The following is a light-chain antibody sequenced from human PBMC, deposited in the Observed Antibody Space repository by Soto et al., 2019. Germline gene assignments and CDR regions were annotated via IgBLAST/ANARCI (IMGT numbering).Light chain of an antibody. Sequence: IVLTQAPGTLSFSPGERATLSCRASQSVSSNYLAWYQQKPGQAPRLLIYGASSRATGSPDRFSGSGSGTDFTLTISRLEPEDFAVYFCQQYGSSPATFGQGTKVDIK. J-gene: IGKJ1*01. CDR3: QQYGSSPAT. V-gene: IGKV3-20*01. CDR1: QSVSSNY. CDR2: GAS.